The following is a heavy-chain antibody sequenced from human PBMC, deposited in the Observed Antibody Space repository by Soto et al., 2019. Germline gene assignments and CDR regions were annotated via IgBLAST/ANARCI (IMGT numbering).Heavy chain of an antibody. V-gene: IGHV4-39*01. Sequence: PSETLSLTCTVSGGSISSSSYYWGWIRQPPGKGLEWIGSIYYSGSTYYNPSLKSRVTISVDTSKNQFSLKLSSVTAADTAVYYFARCIVVEEGNNWFDPWGQGTLVTVSS. D-gene: IGHD2-15*01. CDR3: ARCIVVEEGNNWFDP. CDR2: IYYSGST. CDR1: GGSISSSSYY. J-gene: IGHJ5*02.